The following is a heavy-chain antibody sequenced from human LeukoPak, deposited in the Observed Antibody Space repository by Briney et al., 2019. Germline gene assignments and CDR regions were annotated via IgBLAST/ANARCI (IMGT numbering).Heavy chain of an antibody. CDR2: ISWNSGSI. D-gene: IGHD2-15*01. Sequence: PGRSLRLSCAASGFIFDDYAMHWVRQAPGKGLEWVSGISWNSGSIAYADSVEGRFTISRDNAKNFLYLQMNRLRAEDTALYYCAKERLNAAGGGFHMRGQVTIVRVSS. J-gene: IGHJ1*01. V-gene: IGHV3-9*01. CDR1: GFIFDDYA. CDR3: AKERLNAAGGGFHM.